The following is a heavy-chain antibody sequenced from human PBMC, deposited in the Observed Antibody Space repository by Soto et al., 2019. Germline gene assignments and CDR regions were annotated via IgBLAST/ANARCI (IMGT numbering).Heavy chain of an antibody. CDR3: ARGARRLFWFDY. CDR1: GGSFSGYY. D-gene: IGHD6-6*01. V-gene: IGHV4-34*01. Sequence: SETLSLTCAVYGGSFSGYYWSWIRQPPGKGLEWIGEINHSGSTNYNPSLKSRVTISVDTSKNQFSLKLSSVTAADTAVYYCARGARRLFWFDYWGQGTLVTVSS. CDR2: INHSGST. J-gene: IGHJ4*02.